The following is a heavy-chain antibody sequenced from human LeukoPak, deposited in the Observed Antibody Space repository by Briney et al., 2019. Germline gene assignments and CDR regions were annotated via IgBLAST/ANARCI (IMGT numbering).Heavy chain of an antibody. CDR3: ARGRVVPAAMPARPSYYYGMDV. D-gene: IGHD2-2*01. Sequence: VASVKVSCKASGYTFTSYGISWVRQAPGQGLEWMGWISAYNGNTNYAQKLQGRVTMTTDTSTSTAYRELRSLRSDDTAVYYCARGRVVPAAMPARPSYYYGMDVWGKGTTVTVSS. V-gene: IGHV1-18*04. J-gene: IGHJ6*04. CDR1: GYTFTSYG. CDR2: ISAYNGNT.